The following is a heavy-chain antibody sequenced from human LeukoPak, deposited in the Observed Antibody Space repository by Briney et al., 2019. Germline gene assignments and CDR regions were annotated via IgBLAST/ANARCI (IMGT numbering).Heavy chain of an antibody. CDR1: GGSISSYY. V-gene: IGHV4-59*01. Sequence: SETLSLTCTVSGGSISSYYWSWIRQPPGKGLEWIGYIYYSGSTNYNPSLKSRVTISVDTSKNQFSLKLSSVTAADTAVYYCAREDSEDAFDIWGQGTTVTVSS. CDR2: IYYSGST. J-gene: IGHJ3*02. CDR3: AREDSEDAFDI.